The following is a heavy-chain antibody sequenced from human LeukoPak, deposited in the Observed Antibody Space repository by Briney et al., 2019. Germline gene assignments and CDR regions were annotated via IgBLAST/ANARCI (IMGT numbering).Heavy chain of an antibody. CDR1: GGTFSSYA. J-gene: IGHJ3*02. D-gene: IGHD3-22*01. Sequence: ASVKVSCKASGGTFSSYAISWVRQAPGQGLEWMGWINPNSGGTNYAQNFQGRVTMTRDTSISTAYMELSRLRSDDTAVYYCARGDSSGYYYAFDIWGQGTMVTVSS. CDR3: ARGDSSGYYYAFDI. CDR2: INPNSGGT. V-gene: IGHV1-2*02.